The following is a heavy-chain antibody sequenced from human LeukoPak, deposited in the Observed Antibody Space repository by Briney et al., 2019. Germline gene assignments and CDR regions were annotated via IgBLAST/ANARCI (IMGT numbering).Heavy chain of an antibody. CDR3: ARQTYYTVDFYY. J-gene: IGHJ4*02. Sequence: PSETMSLTCTVYGRSISSSSYYWGWLRQPPGKGLEWIGSIYYRGSTYYNPSLKSRVTISVDTSKNQFSLKLSSVTAADRAVYYCARQTYYTVDFYYWGPGTLVTVSS. CDR1: GRSISSSSYY. D-gene: IGHD5-12*01. V-gene: IGHV4-39*01. CDR2: IYYRGST.